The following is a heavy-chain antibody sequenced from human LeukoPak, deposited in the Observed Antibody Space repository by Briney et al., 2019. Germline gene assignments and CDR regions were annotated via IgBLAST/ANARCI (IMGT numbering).Heavy chain of an antibody. J-gene: IGHJ3*02. D-gene: IGHD1-14*01. CDR1: GFTFSSYA. V-gene: IGHV3-30*04. CDR3: AKPARTDAFDI. Sequence: QTGGSLRLSCAASGFTFSSYAMHWVRQAPGKWLEWVAVISYDGSNKYYADSVKGRFTISRDNSKNTLYLQMNSLRAEDTAVYYCAKPARTDAFDIWGQGTMVTVSS. CDR2: ISYDGSNK.